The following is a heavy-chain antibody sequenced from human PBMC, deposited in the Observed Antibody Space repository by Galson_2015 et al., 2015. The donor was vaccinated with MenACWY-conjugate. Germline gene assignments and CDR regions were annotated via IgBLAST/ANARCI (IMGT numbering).Heavy chain of an antibody. Sequence: ETLSLTCTVSGGSISSDYWSWIRQPPGKGLEWIGYIYYTGSTIYNPSLKSRVTMSVDTSKSHFSLQLRSVTAADTAVYYCARDNGSGKRYFDLWGRGTLVTVSS. CDR2: IYYTGST. CDR3: ARDNGSGKRYFDL. J-gene: IGHJ2*01. D-gene: IGHD3-10*01. V-gene: IGHV4-59*01. CDR1: GGSISSDY.